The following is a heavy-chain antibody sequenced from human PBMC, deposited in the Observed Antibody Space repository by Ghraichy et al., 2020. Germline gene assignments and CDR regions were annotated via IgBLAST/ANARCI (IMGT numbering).Heavy chain of an antibody. CDR1: GGSISSGGYY. D-gene: IGHD4-23*01. V-gene: IGHV4-31*03. J-gene: IGHJ5*02. CDR3: ARFYGGNSNWFDP. Sequence: SETLSLTCTVSGGSISSGGYYWSWIRQHPGKGLEWIGYIYYSGSTYYNPSLKSRVTISVETSKNQFSLKLSSVTAADTAVYYCARFYGGNSNWFDPWGQGTLVTVSS. CDR2: IYYSGST.